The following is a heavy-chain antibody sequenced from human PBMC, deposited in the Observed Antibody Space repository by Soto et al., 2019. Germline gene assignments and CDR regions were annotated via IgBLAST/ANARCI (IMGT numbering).Heavy chain of an antibody. CDR3: ARENRDYDILTGYYYFDY. D-gene: IGHD3-9*01. V-gene: IGHV1-18*01. CDR1: GYTFTSYG. CDR2: ISAYNGNT. Sequence: ASVKVSCKASGYTFTSYGISWVRQAPGQGLEWMGWISAYNGNTNYAQKLQGRVTMTTDTSTSTAYMELRSLRSDDTAVYYCARENRDYDILTGYYYFDYWGQGTLVTVSS. J-gene: IGHJ4*02.